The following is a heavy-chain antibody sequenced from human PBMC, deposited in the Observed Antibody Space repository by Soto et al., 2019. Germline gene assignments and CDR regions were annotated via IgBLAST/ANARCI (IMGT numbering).Heavy chain of an antibody. CDR1: GYTFTGYY. D-gene: IGHD6-13*01. Sequence: ASVKVSCKASGYTFTGYYMHWVRQAPGQGLEWMGWINPNSGGTNYAQKFQGRVTMTRDTSISTAYMELSRLRSDDTAVYYCARVYPRIAEAASGCFDPWGQGTLVTVSS. J-gene: IGHJ5*02. CDR3: ARVYPRIAEAASGCFDP. CDR2: INPNSGGT. V-gene: IGHV1-2*02.